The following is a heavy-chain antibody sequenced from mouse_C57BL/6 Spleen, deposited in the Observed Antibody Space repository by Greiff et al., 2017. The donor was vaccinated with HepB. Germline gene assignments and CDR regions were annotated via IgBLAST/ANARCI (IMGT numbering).Heavy chain of an antibody. D-gene: IGHD1-1*01. CDR2: ILPGSGST. J-gene: IGHJ2*01. CDR3: ARRLITTVVAGDYFDY. V-gene: IGHV1-9*01. Sequence: QVQLKQSGAELMKPGASVKLSCKATGYTFTGYWIEWVKQRPGHGLEWIGEILPGSGSTNYNEKFKGKATFTADTSSNTAYMQLSSLTTEDSAIYYCARRLITTVVAGDYFDYWGQGTTLTVSS. CDR1: GYTFTGYW.